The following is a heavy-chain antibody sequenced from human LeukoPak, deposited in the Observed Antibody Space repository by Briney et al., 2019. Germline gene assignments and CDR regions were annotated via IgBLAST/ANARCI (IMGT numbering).Heavy chain of an antibody. CDR3: ARGHGSSGLDY. Sequence: GESLQISCKGSGYSFTSYLIGWLRQMPGKGPEGMGIIYPGDSKTRYRPSFEGQVTISADKSISTAYPQWSSLKASDPAMYYCARGHGSSGLDYWGQGTLVTVSS. CDR2: IYPGDSKT. D-gene: IGHD3-22*01. V-gene: IGHV5-51*01. CDR1: GYSFTSYL. J-gene: IGHJ4*02.